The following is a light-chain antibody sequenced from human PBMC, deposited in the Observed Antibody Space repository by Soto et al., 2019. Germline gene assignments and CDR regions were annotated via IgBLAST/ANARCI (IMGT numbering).Light chain of an antibody. V-gene: IGKV3D-15*01. CDR3: QQYNNWLMLS. Sequence: EIVLTQSPGTLSLSPGERATLSCRASQSVGNSFLAWYQQKPGQTPRLLIYGASTRATGIPARFSGSGSGTEFTLTISSLQSEDFAIYYCQQYNNWLMLSFGGGTKVDIK. CDR2: GAS. CDR1: QSVGNS. J-gene: IGKJ4*01.